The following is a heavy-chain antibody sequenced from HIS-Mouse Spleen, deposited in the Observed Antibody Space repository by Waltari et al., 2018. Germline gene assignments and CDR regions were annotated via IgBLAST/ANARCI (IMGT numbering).Heavy chain of an antibody. CDR2: ISYDGSNK. Sequence: QVQLVESGGGVVQPGRSLRLSCAASGFTFSSYAMHWVRQAPGRGLEWVAVISYDGSNKYYADSVKGRFTISRDNSKNTLYLQMNSLRAEDTAVYYCARGSYDFWSGYYDAFDIWGQGTMVTVSS. CDR3: ARGSYDFWSGYYDAFDI. CDR1: GFTFSSYA. D-gene: IGHD3-3*01. J-gene: IGHJ3*02. V-gene: IGHV3-30*04.